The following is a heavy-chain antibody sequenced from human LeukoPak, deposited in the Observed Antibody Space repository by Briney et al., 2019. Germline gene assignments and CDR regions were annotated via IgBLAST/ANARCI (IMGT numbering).Heavy chain of an antibody. Sequence: ASVKVSCKASGYTFTGYYMHWVRQAPGQGLEWMGWISAYNGNTNYAQKLQGRVTMTTDTSTSTAYMELRSLRSDDTAVYYCARDGPHYYDSSAYFDYWGQGTLVTVS. CDR2: ISAYNGNT. D-gene: IGHD3-22*01. CDR1: GYTFTGYY. J-gene: IGHJ4*02. CDR3: ARDGPHYYDSSAYFDY. V-gene: IGHV1-18*04.